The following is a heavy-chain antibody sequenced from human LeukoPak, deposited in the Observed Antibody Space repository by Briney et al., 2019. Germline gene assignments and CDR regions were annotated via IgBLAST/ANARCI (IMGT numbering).Heavy chain of an antibody. V-gene: IGHV4-31*03. CDR2: IYYTGTT. J-gene: IGHJ6*03. CDR3: ARAQYIASSSYFYYMDV. D-gene: IGHD6-6*01. Sequence: PSETLSLTCTVSGDSISSGGYYWSWIRQHPGRGLEWIGCIYYTGTTYYNPSLKSRVTISVDTSKNLFSLNLNSVTAADTAVYYCARAQYIASSSYFYYMDVWGKGTTVTVSS. CDR1: GDSISSGGYY.